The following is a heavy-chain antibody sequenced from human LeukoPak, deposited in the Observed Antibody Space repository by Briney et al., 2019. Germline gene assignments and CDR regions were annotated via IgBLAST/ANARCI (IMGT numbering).Heavy chain of an antibody. V-gene: IGHV3-48*01. CDR2: ISSSSSTI. D-gene: IGHD3-3*01. J-gene: IGHJ3*02. Sequence: GGSLRLSCAASGFTFSSYSMSWVRQAPGKGLEWLSYISSSSSTINYADSVKGRFTISRDNAKNSLYLQMNSLRAEDTAVYYCARDSSGYDFWSGYCTWPKGEAFDIWGQGTMVTVSS. CDR3: ARDSSGYDFWSGYCTWPKGEAFDI. CDR1: GFTFSSYS.